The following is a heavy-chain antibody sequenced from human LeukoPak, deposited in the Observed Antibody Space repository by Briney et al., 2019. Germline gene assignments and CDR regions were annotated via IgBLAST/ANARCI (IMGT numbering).Heavy chain of an antibody. V-gene: IGHV3-48*02. D-gene: IGHD3-10*01. Sequence: GGSLRLSCAASAFTFSSYSMNWVRQAPGKGLEWVSYISSSSSTIYYADSVKGRFTISRDNAKNSLYLQMNSLRDEDTAVYYCARTPAYGSGSYAPSGRRDAFDIWGQGTKVTVSS. CDR2: ISSSSSTI. J-gene: IGHJ3*02. CDR1: AFTFSSYS. CDR3: ARTPAYGSGSYAPSGRRDAFDI.